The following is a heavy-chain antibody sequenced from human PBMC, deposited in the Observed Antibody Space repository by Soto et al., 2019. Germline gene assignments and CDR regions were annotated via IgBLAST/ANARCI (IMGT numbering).Heavy chain of an antibody. Sequence: QVQLQESGPGLVKPSQTLSLTCTVSGGSISSGGYYWSWIRQHPGKGLEWIGYIYYSGSTYYNPSLNSRVTISVDTSKNQFSRTLSSVTAADTAVYYCARGPDSSHWYFDLWGRGTLVTVSS. J-gene: IGHJ2*01. D-gene: IGHD3-3*01. CDR1: GGSISSGGYY. V-gene: IGHV4-31*03. CDR3: ARGPDSSHWYFDL. CDR2: IYYSGST.